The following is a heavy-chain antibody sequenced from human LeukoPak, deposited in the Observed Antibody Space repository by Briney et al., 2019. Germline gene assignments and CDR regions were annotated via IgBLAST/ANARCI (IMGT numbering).Heavy chain of an antibody. CDR2: ISGSGSTT. Sequence: GGSLRLSCAASGFTFSSYAMNWVRQAPGKGLEWVSAISGSGSTTYHADSVKGRFTISRDNSKNTLFLRMNSLTAEDTAIYSCARPRLEYCSGGSCFDAFDIWGQGTMVTVSS. J-gene: IGHJ3*02. CDR1: GFTFSSYA. CDR3: ARPRLEYCSGGSCFDAFDI. D-gene: IGHD2-15*01. V-gene: IGHV3-23*01.